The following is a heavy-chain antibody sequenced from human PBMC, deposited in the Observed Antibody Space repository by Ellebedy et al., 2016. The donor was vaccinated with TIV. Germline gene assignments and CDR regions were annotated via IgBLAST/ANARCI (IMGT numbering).Heavy chain of an antibody. Sequence: AASVKVSCKASGYTFTSYDINWVRQATGQGLEWMGWMNPTSGNTGYAQKFQGRVTITRNTSISTAYMELSSLRSEDTAVYYCARVYGSGSYLYYYYGMDVWGQGTTVTVSS. CDR2: MNPTSGNT. J-gene: IGHJ6*02. CDR1: GYTFTSYD. V-gene: IGHV1-8*03. CDR3: ARVYGSGSYLYYYYGMDV. D-gene: IGHD3-10*01.